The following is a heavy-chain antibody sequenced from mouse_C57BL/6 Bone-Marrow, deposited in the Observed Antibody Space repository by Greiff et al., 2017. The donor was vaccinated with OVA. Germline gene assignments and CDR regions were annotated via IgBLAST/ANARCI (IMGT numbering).Heavy chain of an antibody. D-gene: IGHD2-4*01. CDR2: IDPENGDT. Sequence: VQLQQSGAELVRPGASVKLSCTASGFNIKDDYMHWVKQRPEQGLEWIGWIDPENGDTEYASKFQGKATITADTSSNTAYLLLSSLTSEDTAVYYCTAKDYDEAYWGQGTLVTVSA. J-gene: IGHJ3*01. V-gene: IGHV14-4*01. CDR3: TAKDYDEAY. CDR1: GFNIKDDY.